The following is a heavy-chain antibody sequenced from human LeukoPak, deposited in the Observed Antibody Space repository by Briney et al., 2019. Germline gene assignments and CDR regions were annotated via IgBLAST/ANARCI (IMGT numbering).Heavy chain of an antibody. CDR1: GYTFTSYY. J-gene: IGHJ4*02. CDR2: INPSGGST. CDR3: ARSVDSSGYLKDRYFDY. Sequence: ASVKVSCKASGYTFTSYYMHWVRQAPGQGLEWMGIINPSGGSTSYAQKFQGRVTMTRDTSTSTVCMELSSLRSEDTAVYYCARSVDSSGYLKDRYFDYWGQGTLVTVSS. V-gene: IGHV1-46*01. D-gene: IGHD3-22*01.